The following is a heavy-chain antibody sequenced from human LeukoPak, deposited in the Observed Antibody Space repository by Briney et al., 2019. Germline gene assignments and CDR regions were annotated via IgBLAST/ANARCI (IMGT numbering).Heavy chain of an antibody. D-gene: IGHD5-24*01. CDR2: ISGSGGTT. CDR1: EFSFSTSW. Sequence: PGGSLRLSCAASEFSFSTSWMSWVRQAPGKGLEWVSAISGSGGTTFYADSVKGRFTISRDNSKNTLYLQVNSLRAADTAIYYCAKVQEMDTILPPFHYWGQGTLVTVSS. CDR3: AKVQEMDTILPPFHY. J-gene: IGHJ4*02. V-gene: IGHV3-23*01.